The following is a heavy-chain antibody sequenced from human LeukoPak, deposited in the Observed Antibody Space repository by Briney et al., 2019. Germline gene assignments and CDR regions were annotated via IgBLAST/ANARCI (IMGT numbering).Heavy chain of an antibody. D-gene: IGHD3-22*01. Sequence: PSETLSLTCTVSGGSISSGGYYWSWIRQPPGKGLEWIGYIYHSGSTYYNPSLKSRVTISVDRSKNQFSLKLSSVTAADTAVYYCARGTYDSSGYLLDYWGQGALVTVSS. J-gene: IGHJ4*02. CDR3: ARGTYDSSGYLLDY. CDR1: GGSISSGGYY. V-gene: IGHV4-30-2*01. CDR2: IYHSGST.